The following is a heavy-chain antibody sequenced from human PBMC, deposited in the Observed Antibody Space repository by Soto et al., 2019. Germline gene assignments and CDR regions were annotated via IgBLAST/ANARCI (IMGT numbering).Heavy chain of an antibody. D-gene: IGHD6-19*01. Sequence: QVHLVESGGGVVQPGRSLRLSCAASGFIFTTYAMHWVRQAPGKGLEWEAVISYDGNHEYYADSVRGRFTISRDNSKNTLYLQMDSLRADDTALYYCARSSVAGTWGYYFDYWGQGALVTVSS. CDR3: ARSSVAGTWGYYFDY. J-gene: IGHJ4*02. CDR2: ISYDGNHE. CDR1: GFIFTTYA. V-gene: IGHV3-30-3*01.